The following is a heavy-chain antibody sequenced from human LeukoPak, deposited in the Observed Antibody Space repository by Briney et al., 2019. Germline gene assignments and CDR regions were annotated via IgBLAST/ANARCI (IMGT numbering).Heavy chain of an antibody. CDR2: ISGSGGST. J-gene: IGHJ4*02. Sequence: PGGSLRLSCAASGITFSNYAMSWVRQAPGKGLEWVSAISGSGGSTYYADSVKGRFTISRDNSKNTLYLQMNSLRAEDTAVYYCAKGRAAAAGTFYFDYWGQGTLVTVSS. V-gene: IGHV3-23*01. CDR1: GITFSNYA. D-gene: IGHD6-13*01. CDR3: AKGRAAAAGTFYFDY.